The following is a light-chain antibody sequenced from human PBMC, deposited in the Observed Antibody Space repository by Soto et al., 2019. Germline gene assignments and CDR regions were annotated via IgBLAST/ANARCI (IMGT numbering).Light chain of an antibody. V-gene: IGKV3-20*01. CDR3: QQYGGSALFT. CDR2: GAS. J-gene: IGKJ3*01. Sequence: EFVLTQSPGTLSLSPGERATLSCRAGQSVSSNYLAWYQQKPGQAPRLLIYGASSRATGIPDRFSGSGSGTDFTLTIIRLEPEDFAVYYCQQYGGSALFTFGPGTKVDIK. CDR1: QSVSSNY.